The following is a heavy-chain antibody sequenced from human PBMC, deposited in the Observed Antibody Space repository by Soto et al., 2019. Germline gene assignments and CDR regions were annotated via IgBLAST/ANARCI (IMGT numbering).Heavy chain of an antibody. CDR3: AQALTTAFYDSSGYYLY. J-gene: IGHJ4*02. CDR1: GGTFSSYA. V-gene: IGHV1-69*06. CDR2: IIPIFGTA. D-gene: IGHD3-22*01. Sequence: SVKVSCKASGGTFSSYAISWVRQAPGQGLEWMGGIIPIFGTANYAQKFQGRVTITADKSTSTAYMELSSLRSEDTAVYYCAQALTTAFYDSSGYYLYWGQGTLVTVSS.